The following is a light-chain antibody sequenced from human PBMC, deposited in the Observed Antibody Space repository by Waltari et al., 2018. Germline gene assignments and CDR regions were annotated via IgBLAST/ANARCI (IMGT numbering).Light chain of an antibody. CDR3: SMYMGSGVWV. CDR2: KGI. Sequence: TVVTQEPSLSVSPGGTVTLTCALSSGSVSSTSYPTWYQQTPGQPPRTLVYKGISRSSGVPDRFSGSILGNTAALTITGAQADDESEYYCSMYMGSGVWVFGGGTKLTVL. V-gene: IGLV8-61*01. CDR1: SGSVSSTSY. J-gene: IGLJ3*02.